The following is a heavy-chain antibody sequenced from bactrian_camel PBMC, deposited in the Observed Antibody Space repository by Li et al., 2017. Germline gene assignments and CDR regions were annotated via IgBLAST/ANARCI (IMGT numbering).Heavy chain of an antibody. Sequence: VQLVESGGDLVRPGGSLRLSCAASGLTVSSSYMSWVRQAPGKGLEWVATIASGGGGTTAYRDSVKGRFTISRDNAKNTLYLQMDSLKPDDTAVYYCVRAWSDFDYWGQGTQVTVS. V-gene: IGHV3S40*01. CDR3: VRAWSDFDY. CDR1: GLTVSSSY. CDR2: IASGGGGTT. D-gene: IGHD8*01. J-gene: IGHJ6*01.